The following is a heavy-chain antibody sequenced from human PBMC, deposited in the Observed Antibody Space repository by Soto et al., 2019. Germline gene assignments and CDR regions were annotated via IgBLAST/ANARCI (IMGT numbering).Heavy chain of an antibody. D-gene: IGHD5-12*01. CDR3: AKERRYSFDAFDI. V-gene: IGHV3-30*18. Sequence: QEQLVESGGGVVQAGRSLRLSCAASGFTFNFFGMHWVRQAPGKGLEWVAVISYDGIEKYYADSVKGRFTMSRDNSKNMVYLEMSSLRPEDTSVYYCAKERRYSFDAFDIWGHGTMVTVSS. J-gene: IGHJ3*02. CDR1: GFTFNFFG. CDR2: ISYDGIEK.